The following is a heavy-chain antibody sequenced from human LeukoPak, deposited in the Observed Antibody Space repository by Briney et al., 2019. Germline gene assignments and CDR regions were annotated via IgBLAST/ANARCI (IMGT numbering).Heavy chain of an antibody. D-gene: IGHD5-12*01. CDR2: IKQDGSEK. CDR1: GFTFSSYW. V-gene: IGHV3-7*01. CDR3: ARDAEWLRFIYYFDY. J-gene: IGHJ4*02. Sequence: QTGGSLRLSCAASGFTFSSYWMSWVRQAPGKGLEWVANIKQDGSEKYYVDSVKGRFTISRDNAKNSLYLQMNSLRAEDTAVYYCARDAEWLRFIYYFDYWGQGTLVTVSS.